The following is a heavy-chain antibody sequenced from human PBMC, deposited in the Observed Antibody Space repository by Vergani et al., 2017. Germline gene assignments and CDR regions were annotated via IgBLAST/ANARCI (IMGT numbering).Heavy chain of an antibody. CDR1: GFTSSYYG. CDR3: ETESGGTPGCQIGYFRE. Sequence: QVHLVESGGGVVQPGRSLSLSCVVSGFTSSYYGMHWVRQAPGKGLEWVAVISFDGTQKYYADSVKGRFTISRDNTKSTLYLQMNSMRTEDAAVYYCETESGGTPGCQIGYFREWGQGTLVTVSS. D-gene: IGHD2-15*01. J-gene: IGHJ1*01. V-gene: IGHV3-30*03. CDR2: ISFDGTQK.